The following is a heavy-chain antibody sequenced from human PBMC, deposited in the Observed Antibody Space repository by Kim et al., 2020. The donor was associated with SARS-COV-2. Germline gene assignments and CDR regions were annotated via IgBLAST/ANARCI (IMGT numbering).Heavy chain of an antibody. CDR2: INHSGST. Sequence: SETLSLTCAVYGGSFSGYYWSWIRQPPGKGLEWIGEINHSGSTNYNPSLKSRVTISVDTSKNQFSLKLSSVTAADTAVYYCARGVWGECSSTSCYPPGDRPYYYYGMDVWGQGTTVTVSS. V-gene: IGHV4-34*01. J-gene: IGHJ6*02. CDR3: ARGVWGECSSTSCYPPGDRPYYYYGMDV. D-gene: IGHD2-2*01. CDR1: GGSFSGYY.